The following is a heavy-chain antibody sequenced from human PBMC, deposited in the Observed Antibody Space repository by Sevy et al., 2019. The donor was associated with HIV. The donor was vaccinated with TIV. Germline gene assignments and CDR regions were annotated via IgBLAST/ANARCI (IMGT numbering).Heavy chain of an antibody. D-gene: IGHD6-19*01. Sequence: SETLSLTCTVSGGSISSYYWTWIRQPPGKGLEWIGYIYYSGTTNYNPSLKSRVTISVDTSKNQFSLKLRSVTVADSAVYYCARWLRWAGAFDVWGQGTMVTVSS. J-gene: IGHJ3*01. CDR3: ARWLRWAGAFDV. V-gene: IGHV4-59*13. CDR2: IYYSGTT. CDR1: GGSISSYY.